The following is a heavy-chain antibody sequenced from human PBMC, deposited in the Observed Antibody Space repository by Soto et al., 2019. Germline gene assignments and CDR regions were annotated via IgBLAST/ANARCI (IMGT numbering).Heavy chain of an antibody. V-gene: IGHV1-8*01. J-gene: IGHJ4*02. Sequence: QVQLVQSGAEVKKPGASVKVSCKASGYTFTSYDINWVRQATGQGVEWMGWMNPNSGNTGYAQKFQGRVTMTRNSSISTTYMKRSSMRSDDTAVYYCVRTIHSDNVDYWGQGTLVTVSS. CDR3: VRTIHSDNVDY. D-gene: IGHD1-1*01. CDR1: GYTFTSYD. CDR2: MNPNSGNT.